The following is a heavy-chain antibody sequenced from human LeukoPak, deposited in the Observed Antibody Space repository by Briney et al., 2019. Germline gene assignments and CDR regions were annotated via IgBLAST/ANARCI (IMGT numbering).Heavy chain of an antibody. J-gene: IGHJ5*02. CDR1: GGSISSYY. Sequence: KTSDTLSLTCTVSGGSISSYYWSWIRQPPGKGLDWIGYIYYSGTTNYNPALKSRVTISLDTSKKQLSLKLSSVTAADTAVYYCARVSCTSTSCPGWIDPWGQGTLVTVSS. CDR3: ARVSCTSTSCPGWIDP. CDR2: IYYSGTT. D-gene: IGHD2-2*01. V-gene: IGHV4-59*07.